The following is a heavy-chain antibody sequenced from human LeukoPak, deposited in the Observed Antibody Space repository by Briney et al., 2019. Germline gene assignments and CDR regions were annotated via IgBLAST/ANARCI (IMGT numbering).Heavy chain of an antibody. V-gene: IGHV4-59*11. CDR1: GGSISSHY. J-gene: IGHJ6*03. CDR3: AREAVDTAMVTGMYYYYYYMDV. CDR2: IYYSGST. D-gene: IGHD5-18*01. Sequence: SETLSLSCTVSGGSISSHYWSWIRQPPGKGLEWIGYIYYSGSTNYNPSLKSRVTISVDTSKNQFSLKLSSVTAADTAVYYCAREAVDTAMVTGMYYYYYYMDVWSKGTTVTVSS.